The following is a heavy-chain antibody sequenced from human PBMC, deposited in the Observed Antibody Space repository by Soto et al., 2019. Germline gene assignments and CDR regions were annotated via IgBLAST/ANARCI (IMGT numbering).Heavy chain of an antibody. CDR2: INAGNGNT. J-gene: IGHJ6*02. V-gene: IGHV1-3*01. CDR1: GYTFTSYG. Sequence: ASVKVSCQASGYTFTSYGIHWVRQAPGQRLEWTGWINAGNGNTKYSEKFQGRVTITRDTSASTAYLELSSLRSEDTAVYYCARDPNDSSAYYHHYFYYGMDVWGQGTTVTVSS. D-gene: IGHD3-22*01. CDR3: ARDPNDSSAYYHHYFYYGMDV.